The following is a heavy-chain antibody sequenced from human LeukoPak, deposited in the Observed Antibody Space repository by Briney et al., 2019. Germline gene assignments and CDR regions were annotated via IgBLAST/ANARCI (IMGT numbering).Heavy chain of an antibody. CDR3: TRDTGYSFDY. CDR2: INRDGSTT. CDR1: GFALSGYS. Sequence: GVLRLSCLGSGFALSGYSMHWLRQVPGKGLVWVSRINRDGSTTTYADSVKGRFTISRDNAKNTLYLQMNSLRAEDTAVYYCTRDTGYSFDYRGQGTLVTVSS. D-gene: IGHD2-15*01. J-gene: IGHJ4*02. V-gene: IGHV3-74*03.